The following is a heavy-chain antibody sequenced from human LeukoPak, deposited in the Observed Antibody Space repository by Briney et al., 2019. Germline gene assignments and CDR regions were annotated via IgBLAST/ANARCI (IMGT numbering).Heavy chain of an antibody. CDR1: GYTFTGYY. J-gene: IGHJ4*02. V-gene: IGHV1-2*02. CDR3: ARSTKAGQTFDY. Sequence: ASVKVSCKASGYTFTGYYMHWVRQAPGQVLVWMGWINPNSGGTNYAQKFQGRVTMTRDTSISTAYMELSRLRSDDTAVYYCARSTKAGQTFDYWGQGTLVTVSS. D-gene: IGHD2-2*01. CDR2: INPNSGGT.